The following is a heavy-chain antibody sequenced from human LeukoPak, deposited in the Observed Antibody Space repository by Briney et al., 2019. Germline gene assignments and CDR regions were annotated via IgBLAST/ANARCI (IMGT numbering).Heavy chain of an antibody. Sequence: GGSLRLSCAASGFTFNTYEMSWVRQAPGKGLEWVSIIYRGGSTNYADSVKGRFTISRDTSKNTLYLQMNSLRAEDTAVYYCARLSANSSAYFFDYWGQGTLVTVSS. CDR2: IYRGGST. D-gene: IGHD3-22*01. CDR3: ARLSANSSAYFFDY. J-gene: IGHJ4*02. V-gene: IGHV3-66*04. CDR1: GFTFNTYE.